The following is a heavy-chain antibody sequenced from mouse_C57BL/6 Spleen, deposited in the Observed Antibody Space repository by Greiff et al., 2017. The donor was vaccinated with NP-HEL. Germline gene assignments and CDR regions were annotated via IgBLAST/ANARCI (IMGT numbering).Heavy chain of an antibody. Sequence: VQLQQPGAELVRPGASVKLSCTASGFNIKDYYMHWVKQRPEQGLEWIGRIDPEDGDTEYAPKFQGKATMTADTSSNTAYLQLSSLTSEDTAVYYCTTGYYYGSSQSGWGQGTSVTVSS. CDR3: TTGYYYGSSQSG. J-gene: IGHJ4*01. CDR2: IDPEDGDT. D-gene: IGHD1-1*01. V-gene: IGHV14-1*01. CDR1: GFNIKDYY.